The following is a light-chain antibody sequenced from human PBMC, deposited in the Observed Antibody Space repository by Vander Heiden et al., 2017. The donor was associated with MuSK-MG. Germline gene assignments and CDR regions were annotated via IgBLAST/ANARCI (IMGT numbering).Light chain of an antibody. CDR3: QQYDNLPLT. J-gene: IGKJ3*01. Sequence: DIQMTQSPSSLSASVGDRVTITCQASQDISNYLNWYQQKPGKAPKLLIYDASNLETGVPSRFSGSGSGTDFTFTISSLQPEDIATYYCQQYDNLPLTFGPGTKVEIK. CDR2: DAS. V-gene: IGKV1-33*01. CDR1: QDISNY.